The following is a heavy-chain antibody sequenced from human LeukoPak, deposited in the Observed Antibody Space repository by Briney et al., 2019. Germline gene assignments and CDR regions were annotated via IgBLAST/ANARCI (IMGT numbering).Heavy chain of an antibody. Sequence: GGSLRLSCAASGFTFSNAWMNWVRQAPGKGLEWVSAISGSGGSTYYADSVKGRFTISRDNSKNTLYLQMNSLRAEDTAVYYCAKDLRVFGSGWYYFDYWGQGTLVTVSS. CDR1: GFTFSNAW. D-gene: IGHD6-19*01. V-gene: IGHV3-23*01. CDR3: AKDLRVFGSGWYYFDY. J-gene: IGHJ4*02. CDR2: ISGSGGST.